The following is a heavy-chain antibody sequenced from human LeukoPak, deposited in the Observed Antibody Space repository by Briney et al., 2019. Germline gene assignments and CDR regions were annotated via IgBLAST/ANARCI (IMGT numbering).Heavy chain of an antibody. CDR3: IRIRTGEHQYGMDV. V-gene: IGHV3-13*01. CDR2: IDSVGNT. D-gene: IGHD7-27*01. Sequence: GGSLRLSCAASGFPFSSYDMHWARQATGKGLEWVSAIDSVGNTYYSGSVRGRFTISRENAKNSLYLQMNSLRDGDTAVYYCIRIRTGEHQYGMDVWGQGTTVTVSS. CDR1: GFPFSSYD. J-gene: IGHJ6*02.